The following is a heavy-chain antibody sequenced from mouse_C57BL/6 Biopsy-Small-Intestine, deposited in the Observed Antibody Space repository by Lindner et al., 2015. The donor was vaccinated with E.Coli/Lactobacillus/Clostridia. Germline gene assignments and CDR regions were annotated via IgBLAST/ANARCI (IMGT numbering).Heavy chain of an antibody. CDR1: GYTFTEYT. V-gene: IGHV1-62-2*01. CDR2: FYPGSGSI. J-gene: IGHJ3*01. Sequence: VQLQESGAELVKPGASVKLSCKASGYTFTEYTIHWVKQRSGQGLEWIGWFYPGSGSIKYNEKFKDKATLTADKSSSTVYTELSRLTSEDSAVYFCARHEVDWGRFAYWGQGTLVTVSA. D-gene: IGHD4-1*01. CDR3: ARHEVDWGRFAY.